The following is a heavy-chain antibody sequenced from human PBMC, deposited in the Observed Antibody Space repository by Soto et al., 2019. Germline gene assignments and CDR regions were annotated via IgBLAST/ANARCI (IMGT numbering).Heavy chain of an antibody. V-gene: IGHV3-30*18. CDR2: ISYDGSNK. D-gene: IGHD1-26*01. Sequence: QVQLVESGGGVVQPGRSLRLSCAASGFTFSGYAMHWVRQAPDKGLEWVAVISYDGSNKYYADSVKGRFTISRDNSKNARLLQMDSLRPEDTAVYYCAKNAGYSGSCLDYWGQGTLVTVSS. J-gene: IGHJ4*02. CDR3: AKNAGYSGSCLDY. CDR1: GFTFSGYA.